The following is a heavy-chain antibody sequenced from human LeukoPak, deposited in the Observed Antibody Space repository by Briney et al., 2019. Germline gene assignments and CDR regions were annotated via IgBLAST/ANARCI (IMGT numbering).Heavy chain of an antibody. CDR1: GFTFSSYS. D-gene: IGHD2-15*01. CDR3: ARGGPSQAIVVVVAAGLYNWFDP. CDR2: ISSSSSTI. J-gene: IGHJ5*02. Sequence: PGGSLRLSCAASGFTFSSYSMNWVRQAPGKGLEWVSYISSSSSTIYYADSVKGRFTISRDNAKNSLYLQMNSLRAEDTAVYYCARGGPSQAIVVVVAAGLYNWFDPWGQGTLVTVSS. V-gene: IGHV3-48*01.